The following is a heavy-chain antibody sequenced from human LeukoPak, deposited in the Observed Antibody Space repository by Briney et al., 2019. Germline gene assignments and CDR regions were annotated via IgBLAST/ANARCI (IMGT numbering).Heavy chain of an antibody. Sequence: PSQTLSLTCTVSGGSISSGGYYWSWIRQHPGKGLEWIVYIYYSGSTYYNPSLKSRVTISVDTSKNQFSPKPSSVTAADTAVYYCARARRGTMVRGVIIIVYFDYWGQGTLVTVSS. D-gene: IGHD3-10*01. CDR2: IYYSGST. CDR1: GGSISSGGYY. CDR3: ARARRGTMVRGVIIIVYFDY. V-gene: IGHV4-31*03. J-gene: IGHJ4*02.